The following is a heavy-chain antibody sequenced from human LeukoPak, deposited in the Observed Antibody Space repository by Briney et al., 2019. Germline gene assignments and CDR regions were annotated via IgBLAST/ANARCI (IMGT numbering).Heavy chain of an antibody. CDR2: IYYSGST. V-gene: IGHV4-39*01. CDR3: ARARSAGGIVATISPSNFDY. CDR1: GGSISSSSYY. J-gene: IGHJ4*02. Sequence: SGTLSLTCTVSGGSISSSSYYWGWIRQPPGKGLEWIVSIYYSGSTYYNPSLKSRVTISVNTSKNQFFLKLSSLTAADTAEYYCARARSAGGIVATISPSNFDYWGQGTLVTVSS. D-gene: IGHD5-12*01.